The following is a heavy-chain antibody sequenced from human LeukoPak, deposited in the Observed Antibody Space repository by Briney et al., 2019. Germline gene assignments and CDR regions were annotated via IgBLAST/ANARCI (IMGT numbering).Heavy chain of an antibody. Sequence: GASVKVSCKASGYTFTSYDINWVRQATGQGLEWMGWMNPNSGNTGYAQKFQGRVTMTRNTSISTAYMELSSLRSEDTAVYYCARGHYYDSSGYNPLVDYWGQGTLVTVSS. V-gene: IGHV1-8*01. D-gene: IGHD3-22*01. CDR3: ARGHYYDSSGYNPLVDY. J-gene: IGHJ4*02. CDR2: MNPNSGNT. CDR1: GYTFTSYD.